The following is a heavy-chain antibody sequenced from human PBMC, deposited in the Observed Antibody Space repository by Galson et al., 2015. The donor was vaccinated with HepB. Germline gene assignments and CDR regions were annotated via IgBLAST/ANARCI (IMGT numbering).Heavy chain of an antibody. CDR1: GFTFTSYG. CDR3: VRGTTAPDY. Sequence: SLRLSCAACGFTFTSYGMSWVRQAPGKGLECVSAIRRGGDTSDYADSVKGRFTVSRDSSTNTLYLQMNGLRADDTAIYYCVRGTTAPDYWGQGTLVTVSS. CDR2: IRRGGDTS. V-gene: IGHV3-23*01. D-gene: IGHD2/OR15-2a*01. J-gene: IGHJ4*02.